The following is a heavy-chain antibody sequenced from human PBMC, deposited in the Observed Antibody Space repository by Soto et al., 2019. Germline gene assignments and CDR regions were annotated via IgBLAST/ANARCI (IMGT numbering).Heavy chain of an antibody. D-gene: IGHD2-15*01. V-gene: IGHV1-69*02. CDR1: GGTFSSYT. J-gene: IGHJ5*02. CDR3: ARLGYCSGGSCGWFDP. Sequence: VQLVQSGAEVKKPGSSVKVSCKASGGTFSSYTISWVRQAPGQGLEWMGRIIPILGIANYAQKFQGRVTITADKSTSTAYMELSSLRSEDTAVYYCARLGYCSGGSCGWFDPWGQGTLVTVSS. CDR2: IIPILGIA.